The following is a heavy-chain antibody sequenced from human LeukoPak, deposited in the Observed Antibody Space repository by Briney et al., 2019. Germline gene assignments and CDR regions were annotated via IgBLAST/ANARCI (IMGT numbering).Heavy chain of an antibody. CDR2: IYTTGNT. CDR3: ARHYSLGTTNAFDI. V-gene: IGHV4-4*07. J-gene: IGHJ3*02. D-gene: IGHD1-7*01. Sequence: PSETLSLTCTVSGGSISNYYWSWIRQPAGKGLEWIGRIYTTGNTNYNPSLKSRVAMSVDTSENQFSLKLTSVTAADTALYYCARHYSLGTTNAFDIWGQGTVLTVSS. CDR1: GGSISNYY.